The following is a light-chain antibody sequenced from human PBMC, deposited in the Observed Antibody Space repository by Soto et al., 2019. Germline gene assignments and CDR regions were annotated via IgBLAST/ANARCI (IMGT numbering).Light chain of an antibody. CDR2: AAS. CDR1: QSISSY. J-gene: IGKJ4*01. CDR3: QQSYSTPT. Sequence: IPMTQSLSSLFATVGDRSAITCRASQSISSYLNWYQQKPGKAPKLLIYAASSLQSGVPSRFSGSGSGTDFTLTISSLQPEDFATYYCQQSYSTPTFGGGTKVDIK. V-gene: IGKV1-39*01.